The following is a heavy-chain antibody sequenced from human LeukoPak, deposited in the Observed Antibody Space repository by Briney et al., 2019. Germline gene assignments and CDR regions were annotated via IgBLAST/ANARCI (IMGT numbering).Heavy chain of an antibody. CDR3: AKWGDYDVLTGYYVSDF. V-gene: IGHV3-23*01. CDR1: GFIFSNYA. J-gene: IGHJ4*02. Sequence: GGTLRLSCAASGFIFSNYAMYWVRQAPGKGLEWVSAISGRSGSTYYADSVKGRFTISRDSSKNTLYLQMNSLRADDTAVYYCAKWGDYDVLTGYYVSDFWGQGTLVTVSS. CDR2: ISGRSGST. D-gene: IGHD3-9*01.